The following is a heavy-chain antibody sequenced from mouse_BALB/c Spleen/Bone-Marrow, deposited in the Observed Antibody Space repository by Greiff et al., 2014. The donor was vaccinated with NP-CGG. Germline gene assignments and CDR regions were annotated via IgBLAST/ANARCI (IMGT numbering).Heavy chain of an antibody. CDR2: IWAGGST. D-gene: IGHD2-10*01. Sequence: QVQLKESGPGLVAPSQSLSITCTVSGFSLTSYGVHWVRQPPGKGLEWLGVIWAGGSTNYNSALMSRLSISKDNSKSQVFLKMNRLQTDDTAMYYCAREGLLLYRGFAYWGQGTLVTVSA. V-gene: IGHV2-9*02. CDR3: AREGLLLYRGFAY. J-gene: IGHJ3*01. CDR1: GFSLTSYG.